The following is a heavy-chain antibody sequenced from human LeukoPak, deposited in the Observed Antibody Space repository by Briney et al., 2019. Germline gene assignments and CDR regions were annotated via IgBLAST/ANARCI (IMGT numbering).Heavy chain of an antibody. J-gene: IGHJ4*02. Sequence: KTSETLSLTCTVSGGSISSYYWSWIRQPPGKGLEWIGYIYYSGSTNYNPSLKSRVTISVDTSKNQFSLKLSSVTAADTAVYYCARDSYYAIDYWGQGTLVTVSS. CDR2: IYYSGST. V-gene: IGHV4-59*01. D-gene: IGHD3-10*01. CDR3: ARDSYYAIDY. CDR1: GGSISSYY.